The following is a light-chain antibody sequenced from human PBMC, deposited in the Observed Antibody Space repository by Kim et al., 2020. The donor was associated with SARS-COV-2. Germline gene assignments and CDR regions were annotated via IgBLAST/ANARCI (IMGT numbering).Light chain of an antibody. CDR3: QSRDSGGDVV. CDR2: GRN. V-gene: IGLV3-19*01. Sequence: SSELTQDPAVSVALGQTVRITCQGDSLRIYYATWYQQKPRQAPVLVIYGRNNRPSGIPDRFSGSASGNTASLTISGAQAEDEAEFYCQSRDSGGDVVFGGGTKLTVL. J-gene: IGLJ2*01. CDR1: SLRIYY.